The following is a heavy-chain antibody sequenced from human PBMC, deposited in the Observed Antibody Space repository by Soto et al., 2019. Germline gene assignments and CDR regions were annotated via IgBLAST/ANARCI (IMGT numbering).Heavy chain of an antibody. CDR2: IYSDGRT. Sequence: QVQLQESGPGLVKPSQTLSVTCTVSGASVTSGGYYWTWIRQQSGKGLEWIGHIYSDGRTYYSPSLKSRLTISLDMSKNQFSLRLTSVTVADTAVYYCASGYKYPSDYWGQGTLVAVSS. J-gene: IGHJ4*02. D-gene: IGHD6-25*01. CDR1: GASVTSGGYY. V-gene: IGHV4-31*03. CDR3: ASGYKYPSDY.